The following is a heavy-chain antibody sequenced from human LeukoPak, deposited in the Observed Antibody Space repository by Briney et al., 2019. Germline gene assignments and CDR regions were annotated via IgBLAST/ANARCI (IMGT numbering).Heavy chain of an antibody. V-gene: IGHV4-59*01. D-gene: IGHD7-27*01. J-gene: IGHJ3*02. CDR1: GGSSSSYY. CDR3: ARDLTWGAFDI. Sequence: KPSETLSLTCTVSGGSSSSYYWSWIRQPPGKGLEWIGYIYYSGSTNYNPSLKSRVTISVDTSKNQFSLKLSSVTAADTAVYYCARDLTWGAFDIWGQGTMVTVSS. CDR2: IYYSGST.